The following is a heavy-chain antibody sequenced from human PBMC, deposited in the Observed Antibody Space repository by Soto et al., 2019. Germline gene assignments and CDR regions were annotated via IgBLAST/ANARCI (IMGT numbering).Heavy chain of an antibody. Sequence: QITLKESGPTLVKPTQTLTLTYTFSGFSLSTGGLGVGWLRQPPGRALEWLAVIYWNDDKRYNPSLKSRLTITKDTSKNQVVLTMTNMDPVDTATYYCAHRGYGDYPRDNWFDPWGQGTLVTVSS. J-gene: IGHJ5*02. CDR1: GFSLSTGGLG. V-gene: IGHV2-5*01. CDR3: AHRGYGDYPRDNWFDP. CDR2: IYWNDDK. D-gene: IGHD4-17*01.